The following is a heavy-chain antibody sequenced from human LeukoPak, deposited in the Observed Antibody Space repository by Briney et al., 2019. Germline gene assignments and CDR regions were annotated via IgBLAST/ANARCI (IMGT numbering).Heavy chain of an antibody. CDR2: INPSGGST. V-gene: IGHV1-46*01. J-gene: IGHJ4*02. CDR3: ARGNGDLRDRYRYCFDY. Sequence: ASVKVSCKASGYTFTSYYMHWVRQAPGQGLEWMGIINPSGGSTSYAQKFQGRVTMTRDTSTSTVYMELSSLRSEDTAVYYCARGNGDLRDRYRYCFDYWGQGTLVTVSS. D-gene: IGHD4-17*01. CDR1: GYTFTSYY.